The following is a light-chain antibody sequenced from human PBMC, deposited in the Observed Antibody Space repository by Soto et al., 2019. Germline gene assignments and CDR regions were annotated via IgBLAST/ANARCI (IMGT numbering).Light chain of an antibody. Sequence: QSVVAQPASVSGSPGQSITISCAGTNRDVGGYNYVSWYQQYPGKAPKLIIYEVTYRPSGVSNRFSGSKSGNTASLTISGLQAEHEADYYCSSYSSSSALDVIFGGGTKLTVL. J-gene: IGLJ2*01. CDR1: NRDVGGYNY. CDR2: EVT. V-gene: IGLV2-14*01. CDR3: SSYSSSSALDVI.